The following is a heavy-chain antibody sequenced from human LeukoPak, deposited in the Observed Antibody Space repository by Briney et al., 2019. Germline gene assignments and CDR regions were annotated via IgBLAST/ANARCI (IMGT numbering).Heavy chain of an antibody. CDR3: FIRGVNYYYMDV. CDR2: IIPIFGTA. CDR1: GGTFSSYA. J-gene: IGHJ6*03. Sequence: SVKVSCKASGGTFSSYAITWVRQAPGQGLEWMGRIIPIFGTANYAQKFQGRVTITTDESTSTAYMELSSLRSEDTAVYYCFIRGVNYYYMDVWGKGTTVTVSS. V-gene: IGHV1-69*05. D-gene: IGHD3-10*01.